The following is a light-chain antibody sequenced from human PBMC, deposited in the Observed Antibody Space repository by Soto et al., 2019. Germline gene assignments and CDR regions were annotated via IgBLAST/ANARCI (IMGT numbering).Light chain of an antibody. Sequence: QSALTQPRSVSGSPGQSVTISCTGTSSDVGGYNYVSWYQQHPGQPPKLMIYDVTKRPSGVPDRFSGSKSGNTASLSISGLQAEDEADYYCCSYGGGYTPLLFGGGTKVTVL. CDR1: SSDVGGYNY. V-gene: IGLV2-11*01. J-gene: IGLJ2*01. CDR2: DVT. CDR3: CSYGGGYTPLL.